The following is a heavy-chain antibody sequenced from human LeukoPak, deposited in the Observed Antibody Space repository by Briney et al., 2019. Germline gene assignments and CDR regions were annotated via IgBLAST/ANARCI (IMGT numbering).Heavy chain of an antibody. V-gene: IGHV3-23*01. CDR3: ARDLVDYGDYAERGANWFDP. D-gene: IGHD4-17*01. Sequence: GGSLRLSCAASGFTFSTYAMSWVRQAPGKGLEWVSFISGRGGTTYNADSVKGRFTISRDNSKNTLYLQMNSLRADDTAIYYCARDLVDYGDYAERGANWFDPWGQGTLVTVSS. J-gene: IGHJ5*02. CDR2: ISGRGGTT. CDR1: GFTFSTYA.